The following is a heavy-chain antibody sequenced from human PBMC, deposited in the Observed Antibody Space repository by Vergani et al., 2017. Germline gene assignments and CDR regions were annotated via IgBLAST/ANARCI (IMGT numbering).Heavy chain of an antibody. Sequence: EVQLVESGGGLVQPGGSLRLSCAASGFTFSSYDMHWVRQATGKGLEWVAAIGTAGDTYYPGSVKGRFTISRDNAKNSLYLQMTSLRAGDTAVYYCARDPYYYGSGSYYDLWGRGTLVTVSS. CDR1: GFTFSSYD. CDR3: ARDPYYYGSGSYYDL. D-gene: IGHD3-10*01. V-gene: IGHV3-13*01. J-gene: IGHJ2*01. CDR2: IGTAGDT.